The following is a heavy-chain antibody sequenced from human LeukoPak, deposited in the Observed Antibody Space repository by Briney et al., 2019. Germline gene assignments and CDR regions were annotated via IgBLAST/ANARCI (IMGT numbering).Heavy chain of an antibody. CDR1: GGSISSSNW. CDR3: ARDEMATFGDNWFDP. Sequence: SGTLSLTCAVSGGSISSSNWWSWVRQPPGKGLEWIGRIYTSGSTNYNPSLKSRVTISVDTSKNQFSLKLSSVTAADTAVYYCARDEMATFGDNWFDPWGQGTLVTVSS. V-gene: IGHV4-4*02. D-gene: IGHD5-24*01. CDR2: IYTSGST. J-gene: IGHJ5*02.